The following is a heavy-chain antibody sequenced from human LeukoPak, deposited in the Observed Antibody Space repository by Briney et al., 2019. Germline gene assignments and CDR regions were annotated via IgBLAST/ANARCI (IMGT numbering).Heavy chain of an antibody. V-gene: IGHV3-48*01. D-gene: IGHD4-17*01. J-gene: IGHJ4*02. CDR3: ARDPRYYFDY. CDR2: ISSSSSTI. CDR1: GFTFSSYS. Sequence: PGGSLRLSCAASGFTFSSYSTNWVRQAPGKGLEWVSYISSSSSTIYYADSVKGRFTISRDNAKNSLYLQMNSLRAEDTAVYYCARDPRYYFDYWGQGTLVTVSS.